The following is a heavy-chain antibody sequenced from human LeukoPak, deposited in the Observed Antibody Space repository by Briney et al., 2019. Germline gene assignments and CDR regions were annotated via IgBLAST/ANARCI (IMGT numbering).Heavy chain of an antibody. V-gene: IGHV3-74*01. CDR2: ITRDGSST. CDR3: ARDPGYESWSPFWGGMDV. J-gene: IGHJ6*04. D-gene: IGHD3-16*01. Sequence: GGSLRLSCAASGFTFISSWMHWVRQAPGKGLVWVSRITRDGSSTTYAGSVKGRFTTSKDNAKNTLYLQMDRLRDDDTAVYYCARDPGYESWSPFWGGMDVWGNGTTVIVSS. CDR1: GFTFISSW.